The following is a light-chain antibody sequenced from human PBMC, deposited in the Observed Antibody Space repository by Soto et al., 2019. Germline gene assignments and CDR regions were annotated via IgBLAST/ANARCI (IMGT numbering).Light chain of an antibody. V-gene: IGKV3-11*01. Sequence: EIVLTQSPATLYLSPGERATLSCRASQSISSDLAWYQQKPGQAPRLFIYDASNRVTGIPARFRGSGSGTDFTLTISTLEPEDFAVYYCQQRSSWPRTFGQGTKVEIK. CDR2: DAS. CDR3: QQRSSWPRT. J-gene: IGKJ1*01. CDR1: QSISSD.